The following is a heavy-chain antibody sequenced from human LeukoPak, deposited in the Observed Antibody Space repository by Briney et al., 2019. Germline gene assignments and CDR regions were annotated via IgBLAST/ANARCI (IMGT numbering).Heavy chain of an antibody. Sequence: PSETLSLTCTVSGGSISSGSYYWSWIRQPAGKGLEWIGRIYTSGSTNYNPSLKSRVTVSVDTSKNQFSLKLSSVTAADMAVYYCARHPNYDFWSGGNDYWGQGTLVTVSS. D-gene: IGHD3-3*01. CDR3: ARHPNYDFWSGGNDY. V-gene: IGHV4-61*02. J-gene: IGHJ4*02. CDR1: GGSISSGSYY. CDR2: IYTSGST.